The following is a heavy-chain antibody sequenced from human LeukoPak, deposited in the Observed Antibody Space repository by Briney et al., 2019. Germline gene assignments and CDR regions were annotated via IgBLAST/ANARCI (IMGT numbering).Heavy chain of an antibody. D-gene: IGHD3-22*01. J-gene: IGHJ4*02. CDR3: ARTYYYDSSGYYTPYYFDY. Sequence: SQTLSLTSTISGGSISSGGYYWSWVRQHPGKSPECIGYIYYSGSTYYNPSLKSRVTMSVDTSKNQFSLKLSSVTAADTAVYYCARTYYYDSSGYYTPYYFDYCGQGTLVTVSS. V-gene: IGHV4-31*03. CDR1: GGSISSGGYY. CDR2: IYYSGST.